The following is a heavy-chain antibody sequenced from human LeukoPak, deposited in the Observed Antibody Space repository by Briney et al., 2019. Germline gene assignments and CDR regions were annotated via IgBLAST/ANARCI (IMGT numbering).Heavy chain of an antibody. CDR1: GFTFSSYA. Sequence: GGSLRLSCAASGFTFSSYAMSWVRQAPGKGLEWVSAISGSGGSTYYADSVKGRFTVSRDNSKNTLYLQMNSLRAEDTAVYYCAKLGTSSGWYSYFDYWGQGTLVTVSS. D-gene: IGHD6-19*01. CDR3: AKLGTSSGWYSYFDY. J-gene: IGHJ4*02. CDR2: ISGSGGST. V-gene: IGHV3-23*01.